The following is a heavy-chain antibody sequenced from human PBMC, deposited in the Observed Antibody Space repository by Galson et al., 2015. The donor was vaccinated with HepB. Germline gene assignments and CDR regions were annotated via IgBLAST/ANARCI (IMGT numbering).Heavy chain of an antibody. Sequence: SCKASGGTFSSYAISWVRQAPGQGLEWMGGIIPIFGTANYAQKFQGRVTITADESTSTAYMELSSLRSEDTAVYYCARFVLGVVAASQYYFDYWGQGTLVTVSS. J-gene: IGHJ4*02. CDR1: GGTFSSYA. CDR2: IIPIFGTA. D-gene: IGHD2-15*01. V-gene: IGHV1-69*01. CDR3: ARFVLGVVAASQYYFDY.